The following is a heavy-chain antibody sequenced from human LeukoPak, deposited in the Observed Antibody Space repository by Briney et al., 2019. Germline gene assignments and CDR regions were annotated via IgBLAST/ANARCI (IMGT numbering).Heavy chain of an antibody. D-gene: IGHD3-10*01. Sequence: GGSLRLSCTASGFTFSTYTMSWVRQAPGKGLKWVSGILTSGGTYYADSVKGRFTISRDNSKNTLYLQMNSLRADDTAVYYCATDRIYADGLWDFDYWGQGTLVTVSS. V-gene: IGHV3-23*01. CDR2: ILTSGGT. CDR1: GFTFSTYT. J-gene: IGHJ4*02. CDR3: ATDRIYADGLWDFDY.